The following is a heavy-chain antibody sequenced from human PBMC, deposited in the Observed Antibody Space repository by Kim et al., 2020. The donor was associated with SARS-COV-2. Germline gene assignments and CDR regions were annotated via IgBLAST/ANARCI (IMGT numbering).Heavy chain of an antibody. CDR3: AKHSEELLWFGRSAVAPQRGRLTVDP. J-gene: IGHJ5*02. Sequence: GGSLRLSCVGSGFTFDDYAMTWFRQAPGKGLEWVSSISGSGGSTYVADSLKGRFSIFRDNRRNTLFLQMDSLRVDDTAMYICAKHSEELLWFGRSAVAPQRGRLTVDPWGPGTLVTVSS. D-gene: IGHD3-10*01. CDR2: ISGSGGST. V-gene: IGHV3-23*01. CDR1: GFTFDDYA.